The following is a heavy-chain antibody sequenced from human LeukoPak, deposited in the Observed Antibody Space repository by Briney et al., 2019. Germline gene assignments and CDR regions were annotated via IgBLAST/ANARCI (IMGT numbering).Heavy chain of an antibody. D-gene: IGHD6-19*01. CDR3: ATAGYSSGWTNFDY. CDR1: GYTFTGYY. CDR2: INPNSGGT. V-gene: IGHV1-2*02. J-gene: IGHJ4*02. Sequence: GASVKVSCKASGYTFTGYYMHWVRQAPGQGLEWMGWINPNSGGTNYAQKFQGRVTMTRDTSISTAYMELGRLRSNDTAVYYCATAGYSSGWTNFDYWGQGTLVTVSP.